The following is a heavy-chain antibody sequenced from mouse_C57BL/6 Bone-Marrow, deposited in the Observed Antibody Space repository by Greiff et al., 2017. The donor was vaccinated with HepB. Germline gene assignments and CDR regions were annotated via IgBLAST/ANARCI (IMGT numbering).Heavy chain of an antibody. Sequence: VKLVESGPGILQPSQTLSLTCSFSGFSLSTFGMGVGWIRQPSGKGLEWLAHIWWDDDKYYNPALKSRLTISKDTSKNQVFLKIANVDTADTATYYCARIPYYSNLPKWYFDVWGTGTTVTVSS. CDR2: IWWDDDK. V-gene: IGHV8-8*01. D-gene: IGHD2-5*01. CDR1: GFSLSTFGMG. CDR3: ARIPYYSNLPKWYFDV. J-gene: IGHJ1*03.